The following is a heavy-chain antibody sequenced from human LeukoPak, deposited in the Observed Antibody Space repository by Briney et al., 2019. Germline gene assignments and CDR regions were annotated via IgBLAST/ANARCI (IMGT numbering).Heavy chain of an antibody. D-gene: IGHD3-10*01. Sequence: GRSLRLSCAASGFTFDDYAMHWVRQAPGKGLEWVSGISWNSGSIGYADSVKGRFTISRDNAKNSLYLQMNSLRAEDTALYYCAKGGSGSYYYYYGMDVWGQGTTVTVSS. CDR2: ISWNSGSI. CDR3: AKGGSGSYYYYYGMDV. V-gene: IGHV3-9*01. J-gene: IGHJ6*02. CDR1: GFTFDDYA.